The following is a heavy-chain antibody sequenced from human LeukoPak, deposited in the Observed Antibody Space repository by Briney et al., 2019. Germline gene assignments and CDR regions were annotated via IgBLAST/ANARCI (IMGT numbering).Heavy chain of an antibody. J-gene: IGHJ4*02. CDR2: IRYDGSNK. Sequence: GGSLRLSCAASGFTFSSYGMHWVRQAPGKGLEWVAFIRYDGSNKYYADSVKGRFTISRDSSKNTLYLQMNSLRAEDTAVYYCAKSKPITIFGVVHRWGQGTLVTVSS. D-gene: IGHD3-3*01. CDR1: GFTFSSYG. CDR3: AKSKPITIFGVVHR. V-gene: IGHV3-30*02.